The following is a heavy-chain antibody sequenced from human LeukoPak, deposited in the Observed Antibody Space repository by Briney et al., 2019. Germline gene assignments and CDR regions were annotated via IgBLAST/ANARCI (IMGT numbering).Heavy chain of an antibody. D-gene: IGHD4-23*01. CDR1: GFTFSSYA. CDR2: ISYDGSNK. V-gene: IGHV3-30-3*01. Sequence: GGSLRLSCAASGFTFSSYAMHWVRQAPGKGLEWVAVISYDGSNKYYADSVKGRFTISRDNSKNTLYLQMNSLRAEDTAVYYCARAPVDARTFSEKGKYYYYGMDVWGQGTTVTVSS. J-gene: IGHJ6*02. CDR3: ARAPVDARTFSEKGKYYYYGMDV.